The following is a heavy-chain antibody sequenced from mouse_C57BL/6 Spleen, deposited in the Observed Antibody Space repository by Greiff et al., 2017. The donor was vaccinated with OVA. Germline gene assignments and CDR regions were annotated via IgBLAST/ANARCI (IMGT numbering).Heavy chain of an antibody. J-gene: IGHJ1*03. V-gene: IGHV1-74*01. CDR2: IHPSDSDT. CDR3: ASRGYGSSYEYFDV. CDR1: GYTFTSYW. Sequence: VQLQQPGAELVKPGASVKVSCKASGYTFTSYWMHWVKQRPGQGLEWIGRIHPSDSDTNYNQKFKGKATLTVDKSSSTAYMQLSSLTSEDSAVYYCASRGYGSSYEYFDVWGTGTTVTVSS. D-gene: IGHD1-1*01.